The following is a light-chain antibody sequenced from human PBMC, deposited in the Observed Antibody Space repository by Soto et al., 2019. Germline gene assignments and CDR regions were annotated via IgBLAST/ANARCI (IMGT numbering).Light chain of an antibody. CDR1: ASNIGRDP. Sequence: QSVLTQPPSASGAPGQRVTISCSGSASNIGRDPVNWYQQVPGTAPKLLIYENNHRPSGVPDRFSGSKSGTSASLVISGLQSEDEAEYFCAGWDGSLKGFGFGTGTKLTVL. V-gene: IGLV1-44*01. CDR3: AGWDGSLKGFG. J-gene: IGLJ1*01. CDR2: ENN.